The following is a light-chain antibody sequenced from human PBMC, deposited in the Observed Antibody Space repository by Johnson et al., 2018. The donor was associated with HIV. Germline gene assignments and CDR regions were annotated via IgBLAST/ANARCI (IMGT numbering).Light chain of an antibody. CDR2: ENN. CDR1: SSNIGNNY. CDR3: GTWDSSPSAGLYV. J-gene: IGLJ1*01. Sequence: QLVLTQPPSVSAAPGQKVTISCSGSSSNIGNNYVSWYQQLPGTAPKLLIYENNKRPSGIPDRFSGSNSGTSATLGITGLQTGDEADYYCGTWDSSPSAGLYVFGTGTKVTVL. V-gene: IGLV1-51*02.